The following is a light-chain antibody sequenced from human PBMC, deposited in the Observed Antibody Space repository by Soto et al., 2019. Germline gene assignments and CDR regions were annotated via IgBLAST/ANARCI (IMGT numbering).Light chain of an antibody. Sequence: DIQMTQSPSSLSASVGNRVYITCRARQASSNYLAWYQQKPGKLPKVLIYAASTLQPGVPSRFSGSGSGTDFTLTINSLQPDDIATYCCQSYDGDPITFGQGTRLEIK. V-gene: IGKV1-27*01. CDR2: AAS. J-gene: IGKJ5*01. CDR1: QASSNY. CDR3: QSYDGDPIT.